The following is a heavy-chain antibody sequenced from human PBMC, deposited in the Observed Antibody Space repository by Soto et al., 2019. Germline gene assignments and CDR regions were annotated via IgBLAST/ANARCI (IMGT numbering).Heavy chain of an antibody. Sequence: QEQLVESGGGVVQPGESLRLSCAASGFTFRGAVMHWVRQSPGTGLEWVAGISNDGNSQHYGDSVKGRFTVSRDNSKNTLVLQMNSLRPEDTAMYCCAREDYSSGRAGTFQLWGQGTLVTVSS. V-gene: IGHV3-30-3*01. CDR2: ISNDGNSQ. CDR3: AREDYSSGRAGTFQL. J-gene: IGHJ1*01. CDR1: GFTFRGAV. D-gene: IGHD3-22*01.